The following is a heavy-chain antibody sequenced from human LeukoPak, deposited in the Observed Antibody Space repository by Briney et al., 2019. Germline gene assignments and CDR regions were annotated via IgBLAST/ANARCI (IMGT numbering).Heavy chain of an antibody. CDR2: ISPYSDNT. CDR1: DYTFTSYG. CDR3: ARGGPFSIAAARVYYFDY. J-gene: IGHJ4*02. D-gene: IGHD6-13*01. Sequence: ASVKVSCKASDYTFTSYGISWVRQAPGQRLKWMGWISPYSDNTNYAQNLQGRVTMTTDTSTSTAYMELRSLTSDDTAMYYCARGGPFSIAAARVYYFDYWGQGTLVTVSS. V-gene: IGHV1-18*01.